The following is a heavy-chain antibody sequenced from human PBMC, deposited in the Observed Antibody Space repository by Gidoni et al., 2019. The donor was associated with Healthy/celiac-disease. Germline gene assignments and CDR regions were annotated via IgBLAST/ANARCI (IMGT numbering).Heavy chain of an antibody. D-gene: IGHD3-10*01. CDR3: ARHGLNYGSGSYYWGAFDI. J-gene: IGHJ3*02. CDR2: ST. Sequence: STYYNPSLKSRVTISVDTSKNQFSLKLSSVTAADTAVYYCARHGLNYGSGSYYWGAFDIWGQGTMVTVSS. V-gene: IGHV4-39*01.